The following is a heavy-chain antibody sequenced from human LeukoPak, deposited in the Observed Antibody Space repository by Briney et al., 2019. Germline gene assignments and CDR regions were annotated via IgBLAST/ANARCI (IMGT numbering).Heavy chain of an antibody. CDR2: INNDGSST. CDR3: ARGASDFDY. D-gene: IGHD5-12*01. Sequence: GGSLRLSCVASGFTFSTYWMYWVRQDPGKGLVWVSRINNDGSSTSYADSVKGRFTISRDNAKNTLFLQMNSLRAEDTAVYYCARGASDFDYWGQGTLVTVSS. J-gene: IGHJ4*02. CDR1: GFTFSTYW. V-gene: IGHV3-74*01.